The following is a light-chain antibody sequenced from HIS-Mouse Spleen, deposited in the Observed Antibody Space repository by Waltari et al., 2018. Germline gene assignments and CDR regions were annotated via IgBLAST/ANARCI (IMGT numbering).Light chain of an antibody. CDR3: QQRSNWPLT. Sequence: EIVLTQSPATLSLSPGERATLSCRASQSVSSYLAWYQQKPGQAPRLRIYDASNMATGIPARFSGSGSGTDFTLTISSLEPEDFAVYYCQQRSNWPLTFGGGTKVEIK. CDR2: DAS. CDR1: QSVSSY. J-gene: IGKJ4*01. V-gene: IGKV3-11*01.